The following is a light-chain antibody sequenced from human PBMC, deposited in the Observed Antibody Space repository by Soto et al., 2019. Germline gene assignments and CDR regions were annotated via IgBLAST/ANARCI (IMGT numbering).Light chain of an antibody. J-gene: IGLJ2*01. CDR1: SGDVGSYNY. CDR3: SSYSSSITLA. V-gene: IGLV2-14*03. Sequence: QSALTQPASVSGSPGQSITISCTGTSGDVGSYNYVSWYQHHPGKAPKLMIYDVSNRPSGVSNRFSGSKSGNTASLTISGLQAEDEADYYCSSYSSSITLAFGGGTKLTVL. CDR2: DVS.